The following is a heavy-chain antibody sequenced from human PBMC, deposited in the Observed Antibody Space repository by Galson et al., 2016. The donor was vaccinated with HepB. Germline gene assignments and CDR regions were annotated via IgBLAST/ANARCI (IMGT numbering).Heavy chain of an antibody. CDR2: VLHIGAT. J-gene: IGHJ5*02. Sequence: SETLSLTCPVSGDSISSDNWWNWVRQPPGQGLAWIGEVLHIGATNYNPSLKSRVSISVDKSNNVISLRLSSVTAADTALYYCTRAKRYCTGNSCYFDPWGQGTLVTVSS. V-gene: IGHV4-4*02. CDR1: GDSISSDNW. CDR3: TRAKRYCTGNSCYFDP. D-gene: IGHD2-2*01.